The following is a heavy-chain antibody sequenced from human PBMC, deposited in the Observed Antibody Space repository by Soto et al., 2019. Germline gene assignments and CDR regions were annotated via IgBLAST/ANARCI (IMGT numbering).Heavy chain of an antibody. CDR3: ARGLGYCSGGSCHNWFDP. J-gene: IGHJ5*02. V-gene: IGHV4-34*01. CDR2: INHSGST. CDR1: GGSFSGYY. D-gene: IGHD2-15*01. Sequence: SETLALTCAVYGGSFSGYYWSWIRQPPGKGLEWIGEINHSGSTNYNPSLKSRVTISVDTSKNQFSLKLSSVTAADTAVYYCARGLGYCSGGSCHNWFDPWGQGTLVTVSS.